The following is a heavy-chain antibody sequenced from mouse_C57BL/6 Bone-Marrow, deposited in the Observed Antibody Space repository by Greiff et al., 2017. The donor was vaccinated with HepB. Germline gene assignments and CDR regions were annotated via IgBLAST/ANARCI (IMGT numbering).Heavy chain of an antibody. V-gene: IGHV1-64*01. CDR3: ARQGRRDYYAMDY. D-gene: IGHD3-3*01. J-gene: IGHJ4*01. CDR1: GYTFTSYW. CDR2: IHPNSGST. Sequence: VQLQQPGAELVKPGASVKLSCKASGYTFTSYWMHWVKQRPGQGLEWIGMIHPNSGSTKYNEKFKGKATLTVDTSSSTAYMELHSLTSEDSAVYFCARQGRRDYYAMDYWGQGTSVTVSS.